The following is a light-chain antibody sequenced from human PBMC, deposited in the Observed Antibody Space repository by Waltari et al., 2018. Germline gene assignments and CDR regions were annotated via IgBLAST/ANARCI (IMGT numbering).Light chain of an antibody. J-gene: IGKJ1*01. V-gene: IGKV2-28*01. Sequence: DIVMTQSPLSLPVPPGEPASIPCRSSQSVPLSNGYTYLDWYLQKPGQSPQLLIYLGSNRASGVPDRFSGSGSGTDFTLKISRVEAEDVGVYYCMQALQTPWTFGQGTKVEIK. CDR3: MQALQTPWT. CDR1: QSVPLSNGYTY. CDR2: LGS.